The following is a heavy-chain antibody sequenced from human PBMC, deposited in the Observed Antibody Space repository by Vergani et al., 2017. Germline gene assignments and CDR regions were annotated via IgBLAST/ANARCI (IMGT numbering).Heavy chain of an antibody. V-gene: IGHV3-33*08. J-gene: IGHJ2*01. D-gene: IGHD6-13*01. CDR1: GFTFSSYA. CDR2: IWYDGSNK. CDR3: ARDRAAASWYFDL. Sequence: VQLLESGGGLVQPGGSLRLSCAASGFTFSSYAMSWVRQAPGQGLEWVAVIWYDGSNKYYADSVKGRFTISRDNSKNTLYLQMNSLRAEDTAVYYCARDRAAASWYFDLWGRGTLVTVSS.